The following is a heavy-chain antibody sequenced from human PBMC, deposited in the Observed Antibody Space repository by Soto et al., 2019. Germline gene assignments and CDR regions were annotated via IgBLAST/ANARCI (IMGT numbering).Heavy chain of an antibody. CDR1: GFTFSDYG. CDR3: ARYGGNDWSLYHYYYMDV. Sequence: GGSLRLSCVASGFTFSDYGIHWVRQAPGKGLEWVAVIWFDGHNKYYADSVKGRFTISRDNSKGTVYLEMNSLRADDTAVYYCARYGGNDWSLYHYYYMDVWGKGTTVTVSS. CDR2: IWFDGHNK. D-gene: IGHD5-12*01. V-gene: IGHV3-33*01. J-gene: IGHJ6*03.